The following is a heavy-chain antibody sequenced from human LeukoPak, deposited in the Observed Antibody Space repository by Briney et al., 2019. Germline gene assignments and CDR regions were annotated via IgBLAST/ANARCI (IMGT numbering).Heavy chain of an antibody. D-gene: IGHD3-10*01. CDR1: GYTFTSYA. CDR2: IIPIFGTA. Sequence: SVKVSCKASGYTFTSYAMHWVRQAPGQGLEWMGGIIPIFGTANYAQKFQGRVTITADESTSTAYMELSSLRSEDTAVYYCQYYYGSGFPYGMDVWGQGTTVTVSS. CDR3: QYYYGSGFPYGMDV. J-gene: IGHJ6*02. V-gene: IGHV1-69*13.